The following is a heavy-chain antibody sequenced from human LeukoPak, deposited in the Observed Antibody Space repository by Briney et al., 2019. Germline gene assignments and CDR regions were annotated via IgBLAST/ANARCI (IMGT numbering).Heavy chain of an antibody. CDR2: IYSSGST. CDR1: GGSIRSSGYY. Sequence: SETLSLTCTVSGGSIRSSGYYWGWIRQAPGKGLEWIGSIYSSGSTYYNPSLKSRVTISVDTSKNQFSLKLSSVTAADTAVYYCARDRVAARPRATYYFDYWGQGTLVTVSS. J-gene: IGHJ4*02. CDR3: ARDRVAARPRATYYFDY. V-gene: IGHV4-39*02. D-gene: IGHD6-6*01.